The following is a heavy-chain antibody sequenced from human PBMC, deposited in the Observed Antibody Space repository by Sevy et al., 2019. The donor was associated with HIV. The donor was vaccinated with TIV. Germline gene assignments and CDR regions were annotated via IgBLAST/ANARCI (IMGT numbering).Heavy chain of an antibody. J-gene: IGHJ6*02. CDR2: IGSSSSYI. CDR3: ARVVAYCTGGSCFPGYYYGMDV. V-gene: IGHV3-21*01. D-gene: IGHD2-15*01. Sequence: GGSLRLSCAASGFTFSSYNMNWVRQAPGKGLEWVSSIGSSSSYIYYTGSVKGRFTVSRDNAKNSLYLQMNSLRAEDTAVYYCARVVAYCTGGSCFPGYYYGMDVWGQGTTVTVSS. CDR1: GFTFSSYN.